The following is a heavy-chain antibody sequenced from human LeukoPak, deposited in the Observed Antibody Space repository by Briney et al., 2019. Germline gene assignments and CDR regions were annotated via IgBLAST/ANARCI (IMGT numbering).Heavy chain of an antibody. J-gene: IGHJ4*02. CDR1: GFAFDDHG. D-gene: IGHD5-12*01. CDR2: ISWKSGSK. CDR3: AKDAQSGYSFGYYFDS. V-gene: IGHV3-9*01. Sequence: HPGGSLRLSCAASGFAFDDHGMHWVRQAPGKGLEWVSSISWKSGSKGYADSVKGRFTISGDNAKNSVYLQMNSLRVEDTALYYCAKDAQSGYSFGYYFDSWGLGTLVTVSS.